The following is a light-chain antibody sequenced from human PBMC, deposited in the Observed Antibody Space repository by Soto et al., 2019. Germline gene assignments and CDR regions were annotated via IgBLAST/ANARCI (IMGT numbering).Light chain of an antibody. CDR2: AAS. Sequence: DIQMTQSPSSLSASVGDRVTITCRASQSISSYLNWYQQKPGKAPKLLIYAASSLQSGVPSRFSGSGSGTDFKLTISSLHTEDFANYYCQKSYSTPLTFGGGTKVEIK. J-gene: IGKJ4*01. CDR1: QSISSY. CDR3: QKSYSTPLT. V-gene: IGKV1-39*01.